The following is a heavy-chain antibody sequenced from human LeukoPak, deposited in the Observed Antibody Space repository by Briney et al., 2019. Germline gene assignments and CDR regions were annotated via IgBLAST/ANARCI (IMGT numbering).Heavy chain of an antibody. V-gene: IGHV3-30*04. CDR1: GFTLNIYS. D-gene: IGHD6-13*01. CDR3: ARKKMAAAGKGAFDY. CDR2: MSSDAGSE. J-gene: IGHJ4*02. Sequence: PGGSLRLSCAASGFTLNIYSMYWVRQAPGKGLEWVASMSSDAGSEYYADSVKGRFTISRDNSKNMLYLQINSLRAEDTAVYHCARKKMAAAGKGAFDYWGQGTLVTVSS.